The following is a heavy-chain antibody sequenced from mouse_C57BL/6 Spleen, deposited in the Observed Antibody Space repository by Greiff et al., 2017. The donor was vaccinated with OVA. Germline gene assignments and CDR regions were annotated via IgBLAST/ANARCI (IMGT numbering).Heavy chain of an antibody. CDR3: ASFLNYAMDY. CDR1: GYSITSGYY. V-gene: IGHV3-6*01. Sequence: DVQLQESGPGLVKPSQSLSLTCSVTGYSITSGYYWNWIRQFPGNQLEWMGYISYDGSNNYNPSLKNRISITRNTSKNQFFLKLNSVTTEDTATYYCASFLNYAMDYWGQGTSVTVSA. CDR2: ISYDGSN. J-gene: IGHJ4*01.